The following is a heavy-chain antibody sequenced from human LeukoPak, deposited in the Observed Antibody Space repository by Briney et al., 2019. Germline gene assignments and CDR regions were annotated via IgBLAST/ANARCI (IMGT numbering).Heavy chain of an antibody. CDR1: GYTFTSYY. V-gene: IGHV1-46*01. J-gene: IGHJ4*02. Sequence: ASVKVSCKASGYTFTSYYMHWVRQAPGQGLEWMGLINPSGGSTSYAQKFQGRVTMTRDTSTSTIYMELSSLRSEDTAVYYCARVQAYCSSTSCLDYWGQGTLVTVSS. D-gene: IGHD2-2*01. CDR2: INPSGGST. CDR3: ARVQAYCSSTSCLDY.